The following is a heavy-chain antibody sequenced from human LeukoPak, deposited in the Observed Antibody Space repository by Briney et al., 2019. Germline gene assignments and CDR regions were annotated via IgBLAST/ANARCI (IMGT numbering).Heavy chain of an antibody. D-gene: IGHD6-13*01. Sequence: ASVKISCKTSGDRFTNFDINWGPQAPGQGVEWMGWMNTDNGNTGYAQKFQGRVSMSGDTSISTAFMVLSSLRSDDTAGYFWARGPRESSSSDYWGQGTLV. J-gene: IGHJ4*02. CDR1: GDRFTNFD. CDR3: ARGPRESSSSDY. V-gene: IGHV1-8*01. CDR2: MNTDNGNT.